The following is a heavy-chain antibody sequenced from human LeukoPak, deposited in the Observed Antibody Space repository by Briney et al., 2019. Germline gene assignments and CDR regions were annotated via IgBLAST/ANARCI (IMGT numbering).Heavy chain of an antibody. CDR3: ARRRGARGPFDY. J-gene: IGHJ4*02. CDR2: INHSGST. D-gene: IGHD1-26*01. CDR1: GGSFSGYY. V-gene: IGHV4-34*01. Sequence: SGTLSLTCAVYGGSFSGYYWSWIRQPPGKGLEWIGEINHSGSTNYNPSLKSRVTISVDTSKNQFSLKLSPVTAADTAVYYCARRRGARGPFDYWGQGTLVTVSS.